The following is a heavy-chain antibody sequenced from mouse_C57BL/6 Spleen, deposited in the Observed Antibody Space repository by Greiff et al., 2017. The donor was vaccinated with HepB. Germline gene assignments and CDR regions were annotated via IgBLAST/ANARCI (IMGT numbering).Heavy chain of an antibody. V-gene: IGHV1-55*01. CDR3: ARPFYYGSSSYFDY. Sequence: VQLQQSGAELVKPGASVKMSCKASGYTFTSYWITWVKQRPGQGLEWIGDIYPGSGSTNYHEKFKSKATLTVDTSSSTAYMQLSSLTSEDSAVYYCARPFYYGSSSYFDYWGQGTTLTVSS. J-gene: IGHJ2*01. D-gene: IGHD1-1*01. CDR1: GYTFTSYW. CDR2: IYPGSGST.